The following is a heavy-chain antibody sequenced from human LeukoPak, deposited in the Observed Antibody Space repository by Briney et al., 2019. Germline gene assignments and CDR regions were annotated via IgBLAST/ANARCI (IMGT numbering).Heavy chain of an antibody. CDR1: GYTFTGYY. Sequence: ASVKVSCKASGYTFTGYYMHWVRQAPGQGLEWMGWINPNSGGTNYAQKFQGRVTMTRDTSISTAYMELSRLRSDDTAVYYCARDRILWFGELAGYFDYWGQGTLVTVSS. J-gene: IGHJ4*02. D-gene: IGHD3-10*01. CDR2: INPNSGGT. V-gene: IGHV1-2*02. CDR3: ARDRILWFGELAGYFDY.